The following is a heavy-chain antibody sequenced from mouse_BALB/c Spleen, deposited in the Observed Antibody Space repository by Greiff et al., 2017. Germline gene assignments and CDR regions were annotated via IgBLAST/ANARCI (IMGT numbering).Heavy chain of an antibody. CDR2: IRNKANGYTT. V-gene: IGHV7-3*02. CDR1: GFTFTDYY. D-gene: IGHD1-1*01. Sequence: EVMLVESGGGLVQPGGSLRLSCAPSGFTFTDYYMSWVRQPPGKALEWLGFIRNKANGYTTEYSASVKGPFTISSDNSQSILYLQMNTRRAEDSATYYCARNYGDYFDYWGQGTTLTVSS. J-gene: IGHJ2*01. CDR3: ARNYGDYFDY.